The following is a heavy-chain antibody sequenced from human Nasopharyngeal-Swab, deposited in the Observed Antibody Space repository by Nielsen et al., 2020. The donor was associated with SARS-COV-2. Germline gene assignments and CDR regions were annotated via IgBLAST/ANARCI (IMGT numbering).Heavy chain of an antibody. J-gene: IGHJ3*02. CDR1: GGTFSSYA. Sequence: SVKVSCKASGGTFSSYAISWVRQAPGQGLEWMGGIIPIFGTANYAQKFQGRVTITADKSTSTAYMELSSLRSEDTAMYYCASSDLGAFDIWGQGTMVTVSS. D-gene: IGHD1-26*01. CDR2: IIPIFGTA. V-gene: IGHV1-69*06. CDR3: ASSDLGAFDI.